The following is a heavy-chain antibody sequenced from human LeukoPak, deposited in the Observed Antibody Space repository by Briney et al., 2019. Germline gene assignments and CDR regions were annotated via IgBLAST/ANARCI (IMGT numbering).Heavy chain of an antibody. Sequence: ASVKVSCKASGYTFTSYGISWVRQAPGQGLEWMGWISAYNGNTNYAQKLQGRVTMTTDTSTSTAYMELRSLRSDDTAVYYCARSGTPSPRWLQSPEYFQHWGQGTLVTVSS. J-gene: IGHJ1*01. CDR3: ARSGTPSPRWLQSPEYFQH. V-gene: IGHV1-18*01. D-gene: IGHD5-24*01. CDR2: ISAYNGNT. CDR1: GYTFTSYG.